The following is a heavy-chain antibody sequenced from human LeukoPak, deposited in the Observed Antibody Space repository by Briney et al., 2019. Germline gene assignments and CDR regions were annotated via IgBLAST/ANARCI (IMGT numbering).Heavy chain of an antibody. V-gene: IGHV4-34*01. J-gene: IGHJ4*02. CDR2: LNHVVST. D-gene: IGHD6-19*01. Sequence: SETLSLTSAVYGGSFSGYYWSGIPQPPGKGREWMGELNHVVSTNYNPSLKSRVSIPVATSMNQFSLKRSSVTAADTAVYYCSRVTGWSVARYYFDGCGQGTLVTVSS. CDR1: GGSFSGYY. CDR3: SRVTGWSVARYYFDG.